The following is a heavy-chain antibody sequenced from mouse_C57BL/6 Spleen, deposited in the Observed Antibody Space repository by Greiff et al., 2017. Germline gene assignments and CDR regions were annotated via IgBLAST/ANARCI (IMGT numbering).Heavy chain of an antibody. CDR3: AKEAGTGFAY. Sequence: VQLQQSGPGLVQPSQSLSITCTVSGFSLTSYGVHWVRQSPGKGLEWLGVIWRGGSTDYNAAFMSRLGSTKDNSKSQVFFKMNSLQAGDTAIYYCAKEAGTGFAYWGQGTLVTVSA. CDR1: GFSLTSYG. CDR2: IWRGGST. V-gene: IGHV2-5*01. D-gene: IGHD4-1*01. J-gene: IGHJ3*01.